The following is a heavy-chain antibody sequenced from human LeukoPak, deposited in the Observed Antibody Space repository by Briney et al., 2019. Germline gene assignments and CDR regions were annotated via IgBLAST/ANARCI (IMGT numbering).Heavy chain of an antibody. V-gene: IGHV4-39*01. Sequence: SETLSLTCTVSGGSISGSSYYWGWIRQPPGKVLEWIGSIYYSGSTYYNPSLKSRVTISVDTSKNQFSLKLSSVTAADTAVYYCASNYYDGSGGVAFDIWGQGTMVTVSS. J-gene: IGHJ3*02. CDR3: ASNYYDGSGGVAFDI. CDR1: GGSISGSSYY. CDR2: IYYSGST. D-gene: IGHD3-22*01.